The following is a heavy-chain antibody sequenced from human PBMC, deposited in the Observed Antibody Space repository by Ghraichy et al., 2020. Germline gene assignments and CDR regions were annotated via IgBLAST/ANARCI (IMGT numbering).Heavy chain of an antibody. CDR2: IYYSGST. D-gene: IGHD2-21*02. V-gene: IGHV4-39*01. CDR3: ARGDFRGFDI. Sequence: SETLSLTCTVSGGSISSSSYHWGWIRQPPGKGLEWIGSIYYSGSTYYNPSLKSRVTISVDTSKNQFSLKLSSVTAADTAVYYCARGDFRGFDIWGQGTMVTVSS. J-gene: IGHJ3*02. CDR1: GGSISSSSYH.